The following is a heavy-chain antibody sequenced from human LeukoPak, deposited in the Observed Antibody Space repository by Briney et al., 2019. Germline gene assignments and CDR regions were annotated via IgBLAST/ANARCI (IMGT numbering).Heavy chain of an antibody. J-gene: IGHJ4*02. CDR1: GFTFSSYN. Sequence: GGSLRLSCAAPGFTFSSYNMNWVRQAPGKGLEWVSSISSSSSYIYYADSVKGRFTISRDNAKNSLYLQMNSLRAEDTAVYYCARGPPIVVVVAAHDYWGQGTLVTVSS. D-gene: IGHD2-15*01. V-gene: IGHV3-21*01. CDR2: ISSSSSYI. CDR3: ARGPPIVVVVAAHDY.